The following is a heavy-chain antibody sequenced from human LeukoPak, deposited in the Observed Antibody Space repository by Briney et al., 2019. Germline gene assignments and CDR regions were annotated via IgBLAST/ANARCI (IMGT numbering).Heavy chain of an antibody. D-gene: IGHD6-19*01. CDR3: ARASGYTSGWYDDAFDI. CDR2: ISSSSSYI. J-gene: IGHJ3*02. Sequence: GSLRISFSASGITFSSYSINWVRQSPGKGLGWVSSISSSSSYIYYADSVKGRFTISRDNAKNSPYLQMNSLRAEDTAVYYCARASGYTSGWYDDAFDIWGQGTMVTVSS. V-gene: IGHV3-21*01. CDR1: GITFSSYS.